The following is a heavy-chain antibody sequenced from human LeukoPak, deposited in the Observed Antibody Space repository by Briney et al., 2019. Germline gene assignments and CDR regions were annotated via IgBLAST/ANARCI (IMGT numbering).Heavy chain of an antibody. CDR1: GFTFRSYA. CDR3: ARAPDIAVAGLNHFYGLDV. CDR2: ISNNGGST. V-gene: IGHV3-64*01. Sequence: GGSLRLSCAASGFTFRSYAMHWVRQAPGKGLEHVSAISNNGGSTNYANSVKGRFTISRDNSKNTLYLQMGSLRAEDMAVYYCARAPDIAVAGLNHFYGLDVWGQGTTVTVSS. J-gene: IGHJ6*02. D-gene: IGHD6-19*01.